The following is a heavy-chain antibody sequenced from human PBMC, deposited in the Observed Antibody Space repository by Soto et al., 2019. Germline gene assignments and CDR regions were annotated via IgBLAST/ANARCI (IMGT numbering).Heavy chain of an antibody. D-gene: IGHD6-13*01. CDR3: VRRHVSATGIDWFDP. CDR2: INAANGDT. J-gene: IGHJ5*02. Sequence: GASVKVSFKASGYTFTSYGIHWVRQAPGQRLEWMGWINAANGDTIYSPKFQGRVTITRDTSASTACMELSSLRSEDTALYYCVRRHVSATGIDWFDPWGQGTLVTVSS. CDR1: GYTFTSYG. V-gene: IGHV1-3*01.